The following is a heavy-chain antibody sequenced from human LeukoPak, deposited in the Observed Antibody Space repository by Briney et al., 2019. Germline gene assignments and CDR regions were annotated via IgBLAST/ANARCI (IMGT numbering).Heavy chain of an antibody. J-gene: IGHJ4*02. CDR3: ARVEASSGWIFSDY. CDR1: GFTFSSYA. Sequence: GGSLRLSCAASGFTFSSYAMHWVRQAPGKGLEWVAVISYDGSNKYYADSVEGRFTISRDNSKNTLYLQMNSLRAEDTAVYYCARVEASSGWIFSDYWGQGTLVTVSS. V-gene: IGHV3-30-3*01. D-gene: IGHD6-25*01. CDR2: ISYDGSNK.